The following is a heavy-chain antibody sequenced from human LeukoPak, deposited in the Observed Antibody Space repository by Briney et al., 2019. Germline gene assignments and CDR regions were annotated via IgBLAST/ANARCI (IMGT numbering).Heavy chain of an antibody. Sequence: GGSLRLSCAASGFTFSDYYMSWVRQAPGKGLEGVSYISSSSSYTNYADSVKGRFTISRDNAKNSLYLQMNSLRAEDTAVCYCARSTHRSDLFDYWGQGTLVTVSS. V-gene: IGHV3-11*06. CDR1: GFTFSDYY. CDR2: ISSSSSYT. CDR3: ARSTHRSDLFDY. D-gene: IGHD3-3*01. J-gene: IGHJ4*02.